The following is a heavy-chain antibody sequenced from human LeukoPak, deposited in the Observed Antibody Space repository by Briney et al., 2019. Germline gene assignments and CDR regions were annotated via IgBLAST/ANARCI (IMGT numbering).Heavy chain of an antibody. CDR1: GGSISSYY. CDR2: IYYSGST. V-gene: IGHV4-59*01. J-gene: IGHJ4*02. CDR3: ARVGYSSSWYTLDY. D-gene: IGHD6-13*01. Sequence: SETLSLTCTVSGGSISSYYWSWIRQPPGKGLEWIGYIYYSGSTNYNPSLKSRVTISVDTSKNQFSLKLSSVTAADTAVYYCARVGYSSSWYTLDYWGQGTLVTVSS.